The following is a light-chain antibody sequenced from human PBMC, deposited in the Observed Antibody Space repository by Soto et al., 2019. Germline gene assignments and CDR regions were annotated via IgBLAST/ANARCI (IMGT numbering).Light chain of an antibody. CDR1: QSVSSSS. CDR3: QQYGSSGT. V-gene: IGKV3-20*01. J-gene: IGKJ1*01. CDR2: GAS. Sequence: ETVLTQSPGTLSLSPGERATLSCRASQSVSSSSLAWYQQRPGQAPRLLIYGASNRATGIPDRFSGSGSGTDFTLTISRLEPEDFAVYYCQQYGSSGTFGQGTKVDNK.